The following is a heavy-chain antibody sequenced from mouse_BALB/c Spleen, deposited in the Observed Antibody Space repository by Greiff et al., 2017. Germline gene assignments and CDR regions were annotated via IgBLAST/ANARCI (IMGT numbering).Heavy chain of an antibody. V-gene: IGHV8-12*01. D-gene: IGHD2-1*01. CDR1: GFSLSTSGMG. CDR2: IYWDDDK. CDR3: ARRANYGNAMDY. Sequence: QVTLKVSGPGILQPSQTLSLTCSFSGFSLSTSGMGVSWIRQPSGKGLEWLAHIYWDDDKRYNPSLKSRLTISKDTSSNQVFLKITSVDTADTATYYCARRANYGNAMDYWGQGTSVTVSS. J-gene: IGHJ4*01.